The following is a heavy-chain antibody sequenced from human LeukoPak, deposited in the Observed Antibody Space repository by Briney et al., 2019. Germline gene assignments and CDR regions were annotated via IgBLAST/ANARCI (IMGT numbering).Heavy chain of an antibody. CDR1: GGSFSGYY. CDR2: IYYSGST. CDR3: ARGHLFSSSWVYFDY. J-gene: IGHJ4*02. V-gene: IGHV4-59*01. D-gene: IGHD6-13*01. Sequence: SETLSLTCAVYGGSFSGYYWSWIRQPPGKGLEWIGYIYYSGSTNYNPSLKSRVTISVDTSKNQFSLKLSSVTAADTAVYYCARGHLFSSSWVYFDYWGQGTLVTVSS.